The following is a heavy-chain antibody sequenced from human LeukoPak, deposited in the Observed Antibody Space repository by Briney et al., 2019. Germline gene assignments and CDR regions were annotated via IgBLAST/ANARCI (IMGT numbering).Heavy chain of an antibody. CDR2: ISSNGGST. Sequence: GGSLRLSCSASGFTFSGYAMHWVRQAPGKGLEYVSVISSNGGSTYYADSVKGRFTISRDNSKNTLYLQMNSLRAEDTAVYYCARGATDYDILTGYLSTYAFDIWGQGTMVTVSS. CDR1: GFTFSGYA. D-gene: IGHD3-9*01. CDR3: ARGATDYDILTGYLSTYAFDI. J-gene: IGHJ3*02. V-gene: IGHV3-64*04.